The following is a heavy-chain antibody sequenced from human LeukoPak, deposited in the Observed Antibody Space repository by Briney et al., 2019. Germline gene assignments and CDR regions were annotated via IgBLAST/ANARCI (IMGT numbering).Heavy chain of an antibody. CDR1: GYSFSDYY. CDR2: INPNSGGT. CDR3: AGGSSSLWAFDI. Sequence: ASVTVSCKASGYSFSDYYIHWVRQAPGQGLEWMAWINPNSGGTNYAQKFQGRVTMTRDTSISTAYMEVSRLRSDDTAVYYCAGGSSSLWAFDIWGQGTMVTVSS. J-gene: IGHJ3*02. D-gene: IGHD6-13*01. V-gene: IGHV1-2*02.